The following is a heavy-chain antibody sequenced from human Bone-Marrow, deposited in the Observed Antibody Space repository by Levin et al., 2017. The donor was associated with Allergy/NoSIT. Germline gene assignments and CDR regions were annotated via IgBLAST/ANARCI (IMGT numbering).Heavy chain of an antibody. V-gene: IGHV5-51*01. CDR2: IHPVDSDT. J-gene: IGHJ4*02. Sequence: EASVKVSCKGSGYTLNTHWIGWVRQKPGKGLEWMGMIHPVDSDTRYSPSFEGHVSISVDKSINTAFLQWGSLKASDAALYYCVRRGDHYDSSGYFEFFFDLWGQGTLVTVSS. D-gene: IGHD3-22*01. CDR1: GYTLNTHW. CDR3: VRRGDHYDSSGYFEFFFDL.